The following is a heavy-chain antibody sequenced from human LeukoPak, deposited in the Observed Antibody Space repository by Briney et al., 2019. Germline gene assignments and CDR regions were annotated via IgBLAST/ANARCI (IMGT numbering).Heavy chain of an antibody. Sequence: GGSLRLSCAASGFTFSNAWMSWVRQAPGKGLEWVGRIKSKTDGGTTDYAAPVKGRFTISRDDSKNTLYLQMNSLKAEDTAVYYCTYRRDGYNEDNMDAWGQGTTVTVSS. V-gene: IGHV3-15*01. CDR3: TYRRDGYNEDNMDA. D-gene: IGHD5-24*01. J-gene: IGHJ6*02. CDR1: GFTFSNAW. CDR2: IKSKTDGGTT.